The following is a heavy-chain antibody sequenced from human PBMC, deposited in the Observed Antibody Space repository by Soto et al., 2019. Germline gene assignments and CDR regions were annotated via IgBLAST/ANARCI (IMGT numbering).Heavy chain of an antibody. Sequence: EVQLVESGGGLVQPGGSLTLSCEASGFTFSADEMNWVRHAPGKGLEWIAYIQNHGSPTHYADSVKCRFTISRDNAKNLLYLQMSSLTAEDTAIYYCARGYDAGCHFGYWGQGVLVTVSS. V-gene: IGHV3-48*03. CDR3: ARGYDAGCHFGY. J-gene: IGHJ4*02. CDR1: GFTFSADE. D-gene: IGHD2-15*01. CDR2: IQNHGSPT.